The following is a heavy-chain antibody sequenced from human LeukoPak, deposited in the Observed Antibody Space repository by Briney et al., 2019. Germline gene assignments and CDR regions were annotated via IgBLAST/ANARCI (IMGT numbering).Heavy chain of an antibody. CDR3: ARTNYHDTSGASNWFDP. J-gene: IGHJ5*02. Sequence: ASVKVSCKASGYTFTSYDINWVRQATGQGLEWKGWMSPNNGNTGYAQKFQGRVTMTRNTSTGTAYMELSSLRSEDTAVYYCARTNYHDTSGASNWFDPWGQGTLVTVSS. D-gene: IGHD3-22*01. V-gene: IGHV1-8*01. CDR1: GYTFTSYD. CDR2: MSPNNGNT.